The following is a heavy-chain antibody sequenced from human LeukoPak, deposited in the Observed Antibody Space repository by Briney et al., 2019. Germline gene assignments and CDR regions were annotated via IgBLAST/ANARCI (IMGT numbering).Heavy chain of an antibody. J-gene: IGHJ4*02. CDR1: GFTFSNYG. Sequence: PGGSLRLSCAASGFTFSNYGMNWVRQAPGKGLEWVSSIGGSSNSMYYADSVKGRFTISRDNAKNSLYLQMNSLTAEDTAVYYCARDLLGSDYWGQGTLVTVSS. D-gene: IGHD2-8*02. CDR3: ARDLLGSDY. V-gene: IGHV3-21*06. CDR2: IGGSSNSM.